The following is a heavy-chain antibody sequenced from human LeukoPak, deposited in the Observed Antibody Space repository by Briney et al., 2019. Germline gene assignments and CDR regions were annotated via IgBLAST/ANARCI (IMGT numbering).Heavy chain of an antibody. Sequence: ASVKVSCKASGYTFTGYYMHWVRQAPGQGLEWMGRINPNSGGTNYAQKFQGRVTMTRDTSISTAYMELSRLRSDDTAVYYCAASSYGDYWLYYFDCWGQGTLVTVSS. J-gene: IGHJ4*02. V-gene: IGHV1-2*06. CDR2: INPNSGGT. D-gene: IGHD4-17*01. CDR1: GYTFTGYY. CDR3: AASSYGDYWLYYFDC.